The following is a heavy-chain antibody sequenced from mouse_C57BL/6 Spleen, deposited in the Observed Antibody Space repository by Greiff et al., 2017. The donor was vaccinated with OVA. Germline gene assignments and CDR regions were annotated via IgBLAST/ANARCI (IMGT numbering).Heavy chain of an antibody. CDR1: GYTFTSYW. CDR3: ARSGFITAVVGFDY. J-gene: IGHJ2*01. D-gene: IGHD1-1*01. Sequence: QVQLQQPGPELVKPGASVKLSCKASGYTFTSYWMHWVKQWPGQGLEWIGHINPSNGGTYYNEKFKSKATLTVDKSSSTAYMQLSSLTSEESAVYYGARSGFITAVVGFDYWGQGTTLTVSS. CDR2: INPSNGGT. V-gene: IGHV1-53*01.